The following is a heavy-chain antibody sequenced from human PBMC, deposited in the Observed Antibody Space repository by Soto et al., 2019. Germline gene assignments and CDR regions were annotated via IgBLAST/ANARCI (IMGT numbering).Heavy chain of an antibody. D-gene: IGHD6-19*01. CDR3: ARAPQAGWFDP. J-gene: IGHJ5*02. CDR2: IYYSGST. Sequence: PSETLSLTCTVSGGSISSYYWSWIRQPPGKGLEWIGYIYYSGSTNYNPSLKSRVTISVDTSKNQFSLKLSSVTAADTAVYYCARAPQAGWFDPWGQGTLVTVSS. V-gene: IGHV4-59*01. CDR1: GGSISSYY.